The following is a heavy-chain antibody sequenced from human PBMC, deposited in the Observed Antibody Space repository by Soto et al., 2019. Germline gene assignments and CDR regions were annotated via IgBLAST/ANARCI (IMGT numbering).Heavy chain of an antibody. Sequence: QVQLQESGPGLVKPSETLSLTCTVSGGSISSYYWSWIRQPPGKGLEWIGYIYYSGSTNYNPSLKSRVTISVDTSKNQFSLKLSSVIAADTAVYYCARDTHHISPGTPTFYNGMDVWGQGTTVTVSS. D-gene: IGHD1-1*01. CDR2: IYYSGST. J-gene: IGHJ6*02. V-gene: IGHV4-59*01. CDR3: ARDTHHISPGTPTFYNGMDV. CDR1: GGSISSYY.